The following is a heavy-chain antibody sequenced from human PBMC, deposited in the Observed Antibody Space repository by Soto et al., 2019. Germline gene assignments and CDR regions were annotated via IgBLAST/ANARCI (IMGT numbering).Heavy chain of an antibody. CDR1: GYTFSNYG. Sequence: QVQLVQSGAEVKKPGASVKVSCKASGYTFSNYGISWVRQAPGQGLEGVGWISAYNGNTKYAQKLQGRVTMTTDTSTSTAYMELRSLRCDDTAVYYWARDSPPLDYWGQGTLVTVSS. J-gene: IGHJ4*02. CDR3: ARDSPPLDY. V-gene: IGHV1-18*01. CDR2: ISAYNGNT.